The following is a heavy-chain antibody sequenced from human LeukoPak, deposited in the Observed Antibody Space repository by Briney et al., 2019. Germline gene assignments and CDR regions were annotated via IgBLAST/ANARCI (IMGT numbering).Heavy chain of an antibody. CDR1: GGSISSSSYY. V-gene: IGHV4-39*01. J-gene: IGHJ4*02. CDR2: IYYSGST. Sequence: PSETLSLTCTVSGGSISSSSYYWGWIRQPPGKGLEWIGSIYYSGSTYYNPSLKSRVTISVDTSENQFSLKLSSVTAADTAVYYCASSYIVLMVYANPYNYWGQGTLVTDSS. D-gene: IGHD2-8*01. CDR3: ASSYIVLMVYANPYNY.